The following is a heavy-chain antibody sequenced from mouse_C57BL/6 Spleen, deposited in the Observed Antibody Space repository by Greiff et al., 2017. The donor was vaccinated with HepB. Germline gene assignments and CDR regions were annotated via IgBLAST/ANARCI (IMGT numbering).Heavy chain of an antibody. Sequence: EVHLVESGPGLVKPSQSLSLTCSVTGYSITSGYYWNWIRQFPGNKLEWMGYISYDGSNNYNPSLKNRISITRDTSKNQFFLKLNSVTTEDTATYYCARVYSNYAAWFAYWGQGTLVTVSA. J-gene: IGHJ3*01. CDR3: ARVYSNYAAWFAY. V-gene: IGHV3-6*01. D-gene: IGHD2-5*01. CDR1: GYSITSGYY. CDR2: ISYDGSN.